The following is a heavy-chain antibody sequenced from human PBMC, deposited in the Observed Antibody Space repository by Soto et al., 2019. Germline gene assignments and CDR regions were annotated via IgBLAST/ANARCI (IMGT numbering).Heavy chain of an antibody. CDR3: ARAPVAVAGTAFDY. CDR2: IIPIFGTA. CDR1: GGTFSSYA. D-gene: IGHD6-19*01. Sequence: ASVKVSCKASGGTFSSYAISWVRQAPGQGLEWMGGIIPIFGTANYAQKFQGRVTITADESTSTAYMELSSLRSEDTAVYYCARAPVAVAGTAFDYWGQGTLVTVSS. J-gene: IGHJ4*02. V-gene: IGHV1-69*13.